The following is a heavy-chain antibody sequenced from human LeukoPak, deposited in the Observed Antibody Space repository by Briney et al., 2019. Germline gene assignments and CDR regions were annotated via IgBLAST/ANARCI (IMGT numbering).Heavy chain of an antibody. CDR1: DFTVSSNY. CDR2: IYSNGST. D-gene: IGHD6-19*01. J-gene: IGHJ3*02. V-gene: IGHV3-53*01. CDR3: ARFYSSGSFGAFDI. Sequence: GGSLRLSCATSDFTVSSNYMSWVRQAPGKGLEWVSIIYSNGSTYYADSMKGRFTISRGNSKNTLYLQMNSLRAEDTAVYYCARFYSSGSFGAFDIWGQGTMVSVSS.